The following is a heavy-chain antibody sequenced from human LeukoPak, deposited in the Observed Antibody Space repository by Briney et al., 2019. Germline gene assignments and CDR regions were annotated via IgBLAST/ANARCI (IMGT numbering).Heavy chain of an antibody. Sequence: ASVKVSCKASGYTFTSYDINWVRQATGQGLEWMGWMNPNSGNTGYAQKFQGRVTMTRNTSISTAYMELSSLRSEDTAVYYCARGSYQLLYSEYFQNWGQGTLVTVSS. J-gene: IGHJ1*01. CDR2: MNPNSGNT. D-gene: IGHD2-2*02. CDR1: GYTFTSYD. V-gene: IGHV1-8*01. CDR3: ARGSYQLLYSEYFQN.